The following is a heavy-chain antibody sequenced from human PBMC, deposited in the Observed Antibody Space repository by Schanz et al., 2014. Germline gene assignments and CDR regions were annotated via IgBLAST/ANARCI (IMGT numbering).Heavy chain of an antibody. D-gene: IGHD3-10*01. V-gene: IGHV1-46*01. Sequence: QVHLVQSGAEVHKPGASLKISCKASGYTFTNFFLHWMRQAPGQGLEWMGIINPIGGSTTYAQKFRGAVTLTTDTSTDTAYLELTSLRSEDTAVHYCARGRGFYDYWGQGTLVTVSS. CDR1: GYTFTNFF. CDR3: ARGRGFYDY. CDR2: INPIGGST. J-gene: IGHJ4*02.